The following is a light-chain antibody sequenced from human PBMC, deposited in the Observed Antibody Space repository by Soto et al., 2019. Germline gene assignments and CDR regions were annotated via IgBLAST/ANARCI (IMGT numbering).Light chain of an antibody. J-gene: IGKJ1*01. CDR2: DTS. Sequence: EIVLTQSPGTLSLSPGEGATLSCRASQSVSRSYLAWFQQKPGQAPRLLIYDTSTRATGIPDRLSGSGSGTGFTLTISRLEPEDFAVYYCQQYGSSPWTFGQGTKVEIK. CDR1: QSVSRSY. CDR3: QQYGSSPWT. V-gene: IGKV3-20*01.